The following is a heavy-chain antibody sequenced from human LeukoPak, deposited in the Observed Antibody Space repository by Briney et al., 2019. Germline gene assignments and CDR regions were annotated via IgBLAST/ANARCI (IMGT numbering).Heavy chain of an antibody. CDR1: GFTFSNAW. J-gene: IGHJ4*02. Sequence: GGSLRLSCAASGFTFSNAWMSWVRQAPGKGLEWVGRIKSKTDGGTTDYAAPVKGRFTISRDDSKNTLYLQMNSLKTEDTAVYYCTTVRDPYDFWSGYSYWGQGTLVTVSS. CDR3: TTVRDPYDFWSGYSY. CDR2: IKSKTDGGTT. V-gene: IGHV3-15*01. D-gene: IGHD3-3*01.